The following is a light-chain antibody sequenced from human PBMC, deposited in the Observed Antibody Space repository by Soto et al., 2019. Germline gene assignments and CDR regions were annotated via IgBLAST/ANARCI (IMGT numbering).Light chain of an antibody. CDR3: QQSYSTPVVP. V-gene: IGKV1-39*01. CDR1: QRISSY. J-gene: IGKJ5*01. Sequence: DIQMTQSPSSLSASVGDRVTITCRVSQRISSYLNWYQQKPGKAPKLLIYAASSLQSGVPSRFSGSRSGTDFTLTNSTLQPEDFATHYCQQSYSTPVVPFGQGTRLQIK. CDR2: AAS.